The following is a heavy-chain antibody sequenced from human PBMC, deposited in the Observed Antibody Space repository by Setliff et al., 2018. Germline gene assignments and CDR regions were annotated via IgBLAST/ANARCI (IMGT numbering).Heavy chain of an antibody. D-gene: IGHD2-2*01. CDR3: ARGRQVHRHLVIVPAAAFDF. Sequence: ASVKVSCKASGYTFTDHYIHWIRQAPGQGLEWMGWINANGGANGQSYKFRGRVAMTRDTSISTVFMELNRLTSDDTAVYYCARGRQVHRHLVIVPAAAFDFWGQGARVTVSS. J-gene: IGHJ4*02. CDR2: INANGGAN. CDR1: GYTFTDHY. V-gene: IGHV1-2*07.